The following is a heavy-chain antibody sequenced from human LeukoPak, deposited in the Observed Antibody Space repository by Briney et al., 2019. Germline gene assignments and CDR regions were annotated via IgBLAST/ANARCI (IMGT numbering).Heavy chain of an antibody. CDR2: ISGSGGST. J-gene: IGHJ5*02. Sequence: GGSLRLSCAASGFTFSSYAMGWVRQAPGKGLEWVSAISGSGGSTYYADSVKGRFTISRDNSKNTLYLQMNSLRAEDTAVYYCAKVGGSTTYNWFDPWGQGTLVTVSS. CDR1: GFTFSSYA. D-gene: IGHD1-26*01. CDR3: AKVGGSTTYNWFDP. V-gene: IGHV3-23*01.